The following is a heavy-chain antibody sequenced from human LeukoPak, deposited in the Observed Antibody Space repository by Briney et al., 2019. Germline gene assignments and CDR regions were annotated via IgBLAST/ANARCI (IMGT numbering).Heavy chain of an antibody. Sequence: PGGSLRLSCAASGLIFSKYWMTWVRQAPGKGLEWVASIKPDGSEKYYLDSVKGRFTISKDNSRDSLYLQMTSLRDDDTSVYYCARDASALYWGRGTPVTVSS. CDR2: IKPDGSEK. V-gene: IGHV3-7*01. CDR3: ARDASALY. D-gene: IGHD6-19*01. J-gene: IGHJ4*02. CDR1: GLIFSKYW.